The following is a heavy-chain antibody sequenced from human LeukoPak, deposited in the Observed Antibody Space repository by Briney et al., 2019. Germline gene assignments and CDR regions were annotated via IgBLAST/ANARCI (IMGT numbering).Heavy chain of an antibody. CDR2: ITSSSSAI. D-gene: IGHD3-16*01. CDR3: ARSFNYLGPFDY. V-gene: IGHV3-48*01. J-gene: IGHJ4*02. Sequence: PGGSLRLSCAASGFTFNSYSTNWVRQAPGKGLEWVSYITSSSSAIYYADSVKGRFTISRDNAKNSLYLQMNSLRAEDTAVYYCARSFNYLGPFDYWGQGTLVTVSS. CDR1: GFTFNSYS.